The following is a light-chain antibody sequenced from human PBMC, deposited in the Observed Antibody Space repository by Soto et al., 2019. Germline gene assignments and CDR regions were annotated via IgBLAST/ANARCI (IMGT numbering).Light chain of an antibody. V-gene: IGKV3-15*01. Sequence: EIVMAQSPGTLSVSPGERATLSCRASQSVSSKLAWYQQKRGQSPRLLIYGTSIRATGIPARFSGSGSGTEFTLTISNLQSEDFGVYYCQQYSNWPPFTFGQGTRLEVK. CDR3: QQYSNWPPFT. J-gene: IGKJ5*01. CDR2: GTS. CDR1: QSVSSK.